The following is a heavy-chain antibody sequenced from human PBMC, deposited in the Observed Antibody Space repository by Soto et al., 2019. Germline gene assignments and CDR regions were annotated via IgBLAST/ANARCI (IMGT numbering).Heavy chain of an antibody. J-gene: IGHJ3*02. CDR3: ARGYCSGGSCYQNDPDAFDI. D-gene: IGHD2-15*01. CDR1: GFTFSSYG. Sequence: QVQLVESGGGVVQPGRSLRLSCAASGFTFSSYGMHWVRQAPGKGLEWVAVIWYDGSNEYYADSVKGRFTISRDNSKNTLYLQMNSLRAEDTAVYYCARGYCSGGSCYQNDPDAFDIWGQGTMVTVSS. V-gene: IGHV3-33*01. CDR2: IWYDGSNE.